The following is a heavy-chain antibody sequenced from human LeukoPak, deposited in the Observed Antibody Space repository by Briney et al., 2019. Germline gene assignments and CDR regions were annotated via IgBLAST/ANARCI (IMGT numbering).Heavy chain of an antibody. Sequence: SVKVSCKASGGTFSSYAISWVRQAPGQGLEWMGRIIPILGIANYAQKFQGRVTMTRDTSSSTVFMELSSLRSEDTAVYYCATKGGAAYIDYWGQGTLVTVSS. J-gene: IGHJ4*02. CDR1: GGTFSSYA. V-gene: IGHV1-69*04. CDR2: IIPILGIA. D-gene: IGHD1-26*01. CDR3: ATKGGAAYIDY.